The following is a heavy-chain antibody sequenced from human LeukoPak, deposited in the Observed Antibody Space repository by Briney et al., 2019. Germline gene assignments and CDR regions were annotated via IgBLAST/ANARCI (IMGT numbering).Heavy chain of an antibody. D-gene: IGHD6-13*01. Sequence: GESLKISCKGSGYSSTSYWIAWVRQMPGKGLEWMGIIYPGDSDTRYSPSFQGQVTISADKSISTAYLQWSSLKASDTAMYYCARAQIPAAYLFDYWGQGTLVTVSS. CDR2: IYPGDSDT. CDR1: GYSSTSYW. CDR3: ARAQIPAAYLFDY. J-gene: IGHJ4*02. V-gene: IGHV5-51*01.